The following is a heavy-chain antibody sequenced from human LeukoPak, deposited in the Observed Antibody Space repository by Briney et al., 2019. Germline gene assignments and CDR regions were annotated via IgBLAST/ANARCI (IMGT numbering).Heavy chain of an antibody. CDR2: INHSGST. D-gene: IGHD6-6*01. V-gene: IGHV4-39*07. Sequence: SETLSLTCTVSGGSISTSSYYWSWIRQPPGKGLEWIGEINHSGSTNYNPSLKSRVTISVDTSKNQFSLKLSSVTAADTAVYYCARVKAVRSYFDYWGQGTLVTVSS. CDR1: GGSISTSSYY. J-gene: IGHJ4*02. CDR3: ARVKAVRSYFDY.